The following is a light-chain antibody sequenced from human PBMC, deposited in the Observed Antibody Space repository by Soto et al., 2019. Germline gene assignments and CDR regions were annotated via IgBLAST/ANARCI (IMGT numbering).Light chain of an antibody. CDR2: AAS. V-gene: IGKV3-20*01. CDR1: QSISSY. J-gene: IGKJ1*01. Sequence: MMLTQSPAPLSLSPGESATLSCRASQSISSYLAWYQQTPGQTPRLLIYAASSRATGIPDRFSGSGSGTDFSLTISRLEADDFAVYYCQQYSSSPRTFGQGTKVDIK. CDR3: QQYSSSPRT.